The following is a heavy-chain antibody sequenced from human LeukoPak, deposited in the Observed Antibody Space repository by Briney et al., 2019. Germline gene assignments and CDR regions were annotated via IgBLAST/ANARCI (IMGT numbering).Heavy chain of an antibody. CDR2: TNPNSGNT. CDR1: GYTFTSYD. Sequence: ASVKVSCKASGYTFTSYDINWVRQAPGQGLEWMGWTNPNSGNTGYAQKFQGRVTITRNTSISTAYMELSSLRSEDTAVYYCARAPTERSGYDYGFWIDPWGQGTLVTVSS. V-gene: IGHV1-8*03. CDR3: ARAPTERSGYDYGFWIDP. D-gene: IGHD5-12*01. J-gene: IGHJ5*02.